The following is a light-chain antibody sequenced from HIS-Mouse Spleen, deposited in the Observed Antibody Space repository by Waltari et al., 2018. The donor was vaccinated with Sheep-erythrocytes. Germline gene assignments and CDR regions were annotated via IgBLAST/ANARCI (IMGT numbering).Light chain of an antibody. CDR3: MIWHSSAWV. CDR2: YKSDSAK. V-gene: IGLV5-45*03. CDR1: SGLNVGTYR. Sequence: QPVRTQPSSLSASPGASASPTCTLRSGLNVGTYRIYWYQQKPGSPPQYLLRYKSDSAKQQGSGVPSRFSGSKDASANAGILLISGLQSEDEADYYCMIWHSSAWVFGGGTKLTVL. J-gene: IGLJ3*02.